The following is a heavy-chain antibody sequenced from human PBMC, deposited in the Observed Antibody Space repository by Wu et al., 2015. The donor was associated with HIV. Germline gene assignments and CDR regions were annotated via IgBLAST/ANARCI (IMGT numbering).Heavy chain of an antibody. J-gene: IGHJ4*02. D-gene: IGHD5/OR15-5a*01. Sequence: QVQLVQSGAEVRKPGSSVKVSCKASGGTFSGYAVSWMRQTPGQGLEWMGGIIPISGRLSYAQKFQGRLTITADASTGAAYMQLSSLRSEDTAVYYCARDQFSDNTGDFYESVYWGQGTLVTVSS. CDR3: ARDQFSDNTGDFYESVY. CDR2: IIPISGRL. V-gene: IGHV1-69*12. CDR1: GGTFSGYA.